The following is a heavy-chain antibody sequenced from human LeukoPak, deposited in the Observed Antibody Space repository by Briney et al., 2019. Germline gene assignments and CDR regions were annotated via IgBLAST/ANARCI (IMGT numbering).Heavy chain of an antibody. Sequence: GGSLRLSCAASGFTFNSYWMNWVRQAPGKGLEWVANIKRDGSEKYYVDSVKGRFTISRDNAKNSLDLQMNNLRAEDTAVYYCARAKPADFDLWGRGTLATVSS. J-gene: IGHJ2*01. V-gene: IGHV3-7*01. CDR3: ARAKPADFDL. CDR1: GFTFNSYW. CDR2: IKRDGSEK.